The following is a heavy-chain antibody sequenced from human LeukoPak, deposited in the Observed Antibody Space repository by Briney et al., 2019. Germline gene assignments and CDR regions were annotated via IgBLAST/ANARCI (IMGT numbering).Heavy chain of an antibody. CDR2: IIPIFGTA. V-gene: IGHV1-69*01. CDR3: ATEASDRSGSSNS. CDR1: GGTFSSYA. J-gene: IGHJ4*02. Sequence: ASVKVSCKASGGTFSSYAISWVRQAPGQGLEWMGGIIPIFGTANYAQKFQGRVTITADESTSTAYMELSSLRSEDTAVYYCATEASDRSGSSNSWGQGTLVTVSS. D-gene: IGHD6-6*01.